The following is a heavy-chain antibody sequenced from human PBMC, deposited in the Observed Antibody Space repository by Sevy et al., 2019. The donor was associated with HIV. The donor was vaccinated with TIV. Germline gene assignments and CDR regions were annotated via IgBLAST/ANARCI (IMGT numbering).Heavy chain of an antibody. CDR2: IKQDGSEK. D-gene: IGHD4-4*01. V-gene: IGHV3-7*03. J-gene: IGHJ4*02. Sequence: GGSLRLSCAASGFTFSSYWMSWVRQAPGKGLEWVANIKQDGSEKYYVDSVKGQFTISRDNAKNSLYLQMNSLRAEDTAVSYCASINDYSKESVDYWGQGTLVTVSS. CDR1: GFTFSSYW. CDR3: ASINDYSKESVDY.